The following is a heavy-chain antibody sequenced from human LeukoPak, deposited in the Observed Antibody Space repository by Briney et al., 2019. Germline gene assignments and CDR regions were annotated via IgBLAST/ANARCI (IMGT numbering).Heavy chain of an antibody. Sequence: ASVKVSCKASGYTFTGYYMHWVRQAPGQGLEWMGWINPNSGGTNYAQKFQGRVTMTRDTSISTAYMEPSRLRSDDTAVYYCARTNLRGYSYGYGYWGQGTLVTVSS. CDR3: ARTNLRGYSYGYGY. D-gene: IGHD5-18*01. V-gene: IGHV1-2*02. CDR1: GYTFTGYY. CDR2: INPNSGGT. J-gene: IGHJ4*02.